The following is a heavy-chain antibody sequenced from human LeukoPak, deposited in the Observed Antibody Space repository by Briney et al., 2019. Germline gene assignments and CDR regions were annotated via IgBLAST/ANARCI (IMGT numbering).Heavy chain of an antibody. D-gene: IGHD2-15*01. CDR3: ARLGVGAFDI. J-gene: IGHJ3*02. V-gene: IGHV4-39*01. CDR1: GGSISSSSYY. CDR2: IYYSGST. Sequence: SETLSLTCTVSGGSISSSSYYWGWIRLPPGKGLEWIGSIYYSGSTYYNPSLKSRVTISVDTSKNQFSLKLSSVTAADTAVYYCARLGVGAFDIWGQGTMVTVSS.